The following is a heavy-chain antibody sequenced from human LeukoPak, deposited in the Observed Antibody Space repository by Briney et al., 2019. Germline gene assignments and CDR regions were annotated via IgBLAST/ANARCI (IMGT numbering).Heavy chain of an antibody. V-gene: IGHV3-66*02. D-gene: IGHD4-11*01. J-gene: IGHJ6*03. CDR3: ARTVTTRYYYYYYMDV. CDR2: IYSGGST. CDR1: GFTVSSNY. Sequence: GGSLRLSCAASGFTVSSNYMSWVRQAPGKGLEWVSVIYSGGSTYYADSVKGRFTISRDNSKNTLYLQMNSLRAEDMAVYYCARTVTTRYYYYYYMDVCGKGTTVTVSS.